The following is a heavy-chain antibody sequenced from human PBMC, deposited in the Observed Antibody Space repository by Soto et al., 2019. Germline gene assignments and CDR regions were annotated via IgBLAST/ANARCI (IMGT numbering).Heavy chain of an antibody. D-gene: IGHD3-3*01. Sequence: QVQLQESGPGLEKPSQTLSLTCTVSGVSISSGENYWTWIRQPPGKDLEWIGYISYTGSTHYNPSVRSRVTISMDTSKNQFSLKLSSVTAADTAVYYCARASVKFLFDTWGQGTLVTVSS. CDR3: ARASVKFLFDT. J-gene: IGHJ5*02. CDR2: ISYTGST. V-gene: IGHV4-30-4*01. CDR1: GVSISSGENY.